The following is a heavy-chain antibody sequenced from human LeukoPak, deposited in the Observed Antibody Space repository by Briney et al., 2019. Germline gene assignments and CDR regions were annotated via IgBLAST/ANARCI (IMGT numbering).Heavy chain of an antibody. CDR1: GFTFNDYY. D-gene: IGHD5-12*01. V-gene: IGHV3-11*01. CDR3: ATGGAGFDT. Sequence: GGSLRLSCAASGFTFNDYYVSWIRQAPGKGLEWLSYINIAGTNTHYADSVKGRFTISRDNAKKSLYLEMNNLRAEDTAVYYCATGGAGFDTWGQGVLVTVSS. J-gene: IGHJ5*02. CDR2: INIAGTNT.